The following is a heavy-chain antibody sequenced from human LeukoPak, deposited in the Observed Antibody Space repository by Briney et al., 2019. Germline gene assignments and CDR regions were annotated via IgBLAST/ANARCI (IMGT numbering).Heavy chain of an antibody. V-gene: IGHV4-30-2*01. CDR2: IYHSGST. Sequence: SETLSLTCTVSGGSISSGGYYWSWIRQPPGKGLEWIGYIYHSGSTYYNPSLKSRVTISVDRSKNQFSLKLSSVTAADTAVYYCAREDVVPAALTYYYYYYMDVWGKGTTVTVSS. CDR1: GGSISSGGYY. CDR3: AREDVVPAALTYYYYYYMDV. D-gene: IGHD2-2*01. J-gene: IGHJ6*03.